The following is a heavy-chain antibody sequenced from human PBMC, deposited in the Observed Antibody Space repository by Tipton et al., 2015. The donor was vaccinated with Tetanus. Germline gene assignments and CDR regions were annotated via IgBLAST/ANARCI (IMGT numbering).Heavy chain of an antibody. CDR1: GFTFSSYA. CDR2: ISYDGSNN. J-gene: IGHJ4*02. CDR3: ARDPYGDSPNYFDY. V-gene: IGHV3-30*04. Sequence: SLRLSCVASGFTFSSYAMHWVRQAPGKGLEWVAVISYDGSNNYYADSVKGRFTISRDNSKNTLYLQMNSLRAEDTAVYYCARDPYGDSPNYFDYWSQGALVTVSS. D-gene: IGHD4-17*01.